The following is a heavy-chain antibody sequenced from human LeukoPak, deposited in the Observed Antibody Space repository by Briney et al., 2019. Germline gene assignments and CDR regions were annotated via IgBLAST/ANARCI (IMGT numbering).Heavy chain of an antibody. CDR1: GFTFSDYA. Sequence: PGGSLRLSCAASGFTFSDYAMSWVRQAPGKGLEWVSSMSAIGGSTFYADSMKGHFTISRDNSKDTLYLQMNSLRVEDTAVYYCAKDWSSSWYPSHMDVWGKGTTVTVSS. V-gene: IGHV3-23*01. D-gene: IGHD6-13*01. CDR2: MSAIGGST. CDR3: AKDWSSSWYPSHMDV. J-gene: IGHJ6*03.